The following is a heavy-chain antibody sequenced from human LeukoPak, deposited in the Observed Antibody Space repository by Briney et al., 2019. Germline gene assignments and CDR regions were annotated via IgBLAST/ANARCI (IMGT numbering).Heavy chain of an antibody. CDR2: INPNSGGT. D-gene: IGHD2-15*01. CDR3: ARDKGWSYDY. Sequence: ASVKVSCKASGYTFTSYAMHWVRQAPGQRLEWMGWINPNSGGTNYAQKFQGRVTMTRDTSISTAYMELSRLRSDDTAVYYCARDKGWSYDYWGQGTLVTVSS. CDR1: GYTFTSYA. V-gene: IGHV1-2*02. J-gene: IGHJ4*02.